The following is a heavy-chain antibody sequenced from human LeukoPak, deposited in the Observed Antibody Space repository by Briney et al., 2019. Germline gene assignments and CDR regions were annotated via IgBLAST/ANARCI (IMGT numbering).Heavy chain of an antibody. V-gene: IGHV3-74*01. J-gene: IGHJ4*02. D-gene: IGHD2/OR15-2a*01. CDR3: ARGGGRHVEY. CDR2: INSDGSST. CDR1: GFTFSTYW. Sequence: GGSLRLSCAASGFTFSTYWMHWVRQAPGKGLVWVSRINSDGSSTDYADSVKGRFTISRDNAKNSLYLQMNSLRAEDTAVYYCARGGGRHVEYWGQGNLVTVSS.